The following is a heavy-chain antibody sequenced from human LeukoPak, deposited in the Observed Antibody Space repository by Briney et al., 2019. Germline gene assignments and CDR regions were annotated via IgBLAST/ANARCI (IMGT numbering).Heavy chain of an antibody. D-gene: IGHD3/OR15-3a*01. CDR1: GYSLTSYW. Sequence: GESLKISCKGSGYSLTSYWIGWVRQMPGKGLEWMGIIYPGDSDTRYSPSFQGQVTISADKSISTAYLQWSSLKASDTAMYYCARWTYYYYYGMDVWGQGTTVTVSS. V-gene: IGHV5-51*01. CDR3: ARWTYYYYYGMDV. J-gene: IGHJ6*02. CDR2: IYPGDSDT.